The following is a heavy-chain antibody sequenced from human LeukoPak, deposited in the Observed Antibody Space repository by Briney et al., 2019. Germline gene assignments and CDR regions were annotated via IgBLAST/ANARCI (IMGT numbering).Heavy chain of an antibody. J-gene: IGHJ4*02. CDR2: IWYDGSNK. Sequence: GGPLRLSCAASGFTFSSYGMHWVRQAPGKGLEWVAVIWYDGSNKYYADSVKGRFTISRDNSKNTLYLQMNSLRAEDTAVYYCARAYNSGWYGDFDYWGQGILVTVSS. CDR1: GFTFSSYG. CDR3: ARAYNSGWYGDFDY. V-gene: IGHV3-33*01. D-gene: IGHD6-19*01.